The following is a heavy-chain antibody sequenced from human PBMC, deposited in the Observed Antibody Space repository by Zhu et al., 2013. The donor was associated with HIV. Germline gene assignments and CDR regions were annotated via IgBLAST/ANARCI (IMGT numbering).Heavy chain of an antibody. CDR1: GYTFSDFG. J-gene: IGHJ2*01. D-gene: IGHD1-1*01. V-gene: IGHV1-18*04. CDR3: ARDRLRGAPGSFGL. Sequence: QTLLLQSGPEARRPGASVKLSCQTSGYTFSDFGVSWLRQVAGRGPEWMGWISPYNGATMYSQMFQGRITVTADILTSTVSLELRRMKVGDTAVYFCARDRLRGAPGSFGLWGRGTPVTVSS. CDR2: ISPYNGAT.